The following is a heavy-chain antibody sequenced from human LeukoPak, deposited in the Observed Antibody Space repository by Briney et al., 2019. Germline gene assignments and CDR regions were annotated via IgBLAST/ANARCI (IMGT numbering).Heavy chain of an antibody. CDR1: GFTVSSNY. CDR3: ARSGANTYYDFWSGYFP. J-gene: IGHJ5*02. V-gene: IGHV3-66*01. D-gene: IGHD3-3*01. Sequence: GGSLRLSCAASGFTVSSNYMSWVRQAPGKGLEWVSVIYSGGSTYYADSVKGRFTISRDNSKNTLYLQMNSLRAEDTAIYFCARSGANTYYDFWSGYFPWGQGTLVTVSS. CDR2: IYSGGST.